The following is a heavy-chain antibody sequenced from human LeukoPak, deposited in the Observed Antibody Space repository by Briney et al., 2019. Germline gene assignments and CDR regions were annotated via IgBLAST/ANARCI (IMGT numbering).Heavy chain of an antibody. Sequence: GGSLRLSCAASGFTFSSYAMSWVRQAPGKGLEWVSAISGSGGSTYYADSVKGRFTISRDNSKNTLYLQMNSLRAEDTAVYSCAKDRAQTVSVYWGQGTLVTVSS. V-gene: IGHV3-23*01. CDR1: GFTFSSYA. CDR2: ISGSGGST. J-gene: IGHJ4*02. D-gene: IGHD4-11*01. CDR3: AKDRAQTVSVY.